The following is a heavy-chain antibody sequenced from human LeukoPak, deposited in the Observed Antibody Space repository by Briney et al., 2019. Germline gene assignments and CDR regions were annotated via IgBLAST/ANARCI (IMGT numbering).Heavy chain of an antibody. CDR3: ARGADQEFDF. V-gene: IGHV1-46*02. Sequence: ASVKVSCKSSGHTFNNHFIHWVRQAPGQGLEWMGMINPRDGSTRTLQRFQGRLTMTRDTSTSTLYMGLSSLRSEDTATYFCARGADQEFDFWGQGTLVTVSS. CDR2: INPRDGST. J-gene: IGHJ4*02. CDR1: GHTFNNHF.